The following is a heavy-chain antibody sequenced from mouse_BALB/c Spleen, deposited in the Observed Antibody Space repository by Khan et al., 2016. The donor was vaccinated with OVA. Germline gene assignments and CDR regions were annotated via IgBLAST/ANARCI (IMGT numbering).Heavy chain of an antibody. Sequence: VQLQQPGADLVKPGASVELSCTASGFNIKDTYIHWVKQGPEQGLEWIGRIDPATNNIKYDQKFQGKATIKADTSSNTAYLHLSSLTSEDTAVYYCARTGIHYYGSYAMDNWGQGTSVTVSS. CDR2: IDPATNNI. CDR1: GFNIKDTY. J-gene: IGHJ4*01. D-gene: IGHD1-2*01. V-gene: IGHV14-3*02. CDR3: ARTGIHYYGSYAMDN.